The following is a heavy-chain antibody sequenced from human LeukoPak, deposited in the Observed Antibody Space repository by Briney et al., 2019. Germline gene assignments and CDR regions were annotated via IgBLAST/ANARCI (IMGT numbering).Heavy chain of an antibody. V-gene: IGHV3-30*04. J-gene: IGHJ4*02. CDR3: AREYSSGWSEDYFDY. CDR1: GFTFSSYA. CDR2: ISYDGSNK. D-gene: IGHD6-19*01. Sequence: GGSLRLSCAASGFTFSSYAMHWVRQAPGKGLEWVAVISYDGSNKYYADSVKGRFTISRDNSKNTLYLQMNSLRAEDTAVYYCAREYSSGWSEDYFDYWGQGTLVTVSS.